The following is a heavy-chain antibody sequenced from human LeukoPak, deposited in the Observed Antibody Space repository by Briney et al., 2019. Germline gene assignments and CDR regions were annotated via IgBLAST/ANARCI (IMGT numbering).Heavy chain of an antibody. D-gene: IGHD2-15*01. CDR2: TYHSGST. Sequence: PSETLSLTCTVSGDSISSYYWSWIRQPPGKGLEWIGETYHSGSTNYNSSLKSRVTISLDTSKNQFSLKLSSVTAADTAVYYCARGRRIVVVLGATRTHRDYYMDVWGKGTTVTVSS. CDR1: GDSISSYY. V-gene: IGHV4-34*01. J-gene: IGHJ6*03. CDR3: ARGRRIVVVLGATRTHRDYYMDV.